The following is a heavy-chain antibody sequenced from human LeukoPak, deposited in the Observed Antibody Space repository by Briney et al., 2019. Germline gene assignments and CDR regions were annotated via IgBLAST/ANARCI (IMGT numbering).Heavy chain of an antibody. Sequence: SETLSLTCTVSGYSISSGYYWGWIRPPPGKGLEWIGSIYHSGSTYYNPSLKSRVTISVDTSKNQFSLKLSSVTAADTAVYYCARGKCSGGSCYSHAPYYYYYMDVWGKGTTVTVSS. CDR2: IYHSGST. D-gene: IGHD2-15*01. CDR3: ARGKCSGGSCYSHAPYYYYYMDV. CDR1: GYSISSGYY. V-gene: IGHV4-38-2*02. J-gene: IGHJ6*03.